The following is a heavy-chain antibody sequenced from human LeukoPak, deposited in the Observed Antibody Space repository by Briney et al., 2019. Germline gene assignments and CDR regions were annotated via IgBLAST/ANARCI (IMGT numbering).Heavy chain of an antibody. CDR3: AKSALGGSGSYFDY. V-gene: IGHV3-7*01. CDR1: GFTFSSYW. CDR2: IKQDGSEK. D-gene: IGHD3-10*01. Sequence: PGGSLRLSCAASGFTFSSYWMSWVRQAPGKGLEWVANIKQDGSEKYYVDSVKGRFTISRDNAKNSLYLQMNSLRAEDTAVYYCAKSALGGSGSYFDYWGQGTLVTVSS. J-gene: IGHJ4*02.